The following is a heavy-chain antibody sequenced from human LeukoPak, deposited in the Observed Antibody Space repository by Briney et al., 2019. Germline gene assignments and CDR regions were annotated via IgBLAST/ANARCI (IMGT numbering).Heavy chain of an antibody. J-gene: IGHJ4*02. Sequence: ASVKVSCKASGYTFSGYFMHWVRQAPGQGLEWMGWLNPNNGGTNYAQRFQGRVTMTRDTSIGTAYMELSRLTSDDTAVYFCARGAEYGSFAYWGQGTLVTVSS. CDR2: LNPNNGGT. CDR3: ARGAEYGSFAY. CDR1: GYTFSGYF. V-gene: IGHV1-2*02. D-gene: IGHD2-2*01.